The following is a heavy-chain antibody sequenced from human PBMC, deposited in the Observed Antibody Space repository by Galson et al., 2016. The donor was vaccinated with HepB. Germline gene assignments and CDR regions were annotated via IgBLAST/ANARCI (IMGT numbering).Heavy chain of an antibody. CDR3: ARDPSGTTYWYFDL. D-gene: IGHD1-26*01. V-gene: IGHV3-33*01. J-gene: IGHJ2*01. CDR1: GFTFNTYA. CDR2: IWFDGNTK. Sequence: SLRLSCAASGFTFNTYAMHWVRQAPGKGLEWVAVIWFDGNTKYYVDSVRGRFTISRDNSKNTLYLQMNSLTVEDTAVYYCARDPSGTTYWYFDLWGRGTLVTVSS.